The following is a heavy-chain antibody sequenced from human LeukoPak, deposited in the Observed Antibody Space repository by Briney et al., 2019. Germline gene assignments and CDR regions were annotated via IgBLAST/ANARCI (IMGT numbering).Heavy chain of an antibody. CDR2: IDPSDSYT. CDR1: GYSFTSYW. CDR3: ARHVSLSYSYGYPDGFDP. V-gene: IGHV5-10-1*01. D-gene: IGHD5-18*01. Sequence: GESLKISCKGSGYSFTSYWISWVRQMPGKGLEWMGRIDPSDSYTNYSPSFQGHVTISADKSISTAYLQWSSLKASDTAMYYCARHVSLSYSYGYPDGFDPWGQGTLVTVSS. J-gene: IGHJ5*02.